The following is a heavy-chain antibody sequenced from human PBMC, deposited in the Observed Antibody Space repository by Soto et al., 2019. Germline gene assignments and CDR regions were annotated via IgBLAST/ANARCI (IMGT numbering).Heavy chain of an antibody. V-gene: IGHV1-69*08. CDR2: IIPILGIA. D-gene: IGHD3-16*02. CDR3: ARDGLRLGELSYTIDY. CDR1: GGTFSSYT. J-gene: IGHJ4*02. Sequence: QVQLVQSGAEVKKPGSSVKVSCKASGGTFSSYTISWVRQAPGQGLEWMGRIIPILGIANYAQKFQGRVTITADKSTSAGYLELSSLRSEDTAVYYCARDGLRLGELSYTIDYWGQGTLVTVSS.